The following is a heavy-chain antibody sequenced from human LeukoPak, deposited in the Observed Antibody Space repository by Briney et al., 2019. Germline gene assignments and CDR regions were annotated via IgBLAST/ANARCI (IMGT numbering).Heavy chain of an antibody. CDR1: GFTFSTYA. V-gene: IGHV3-30*04. CDR3: AREVSDAFDI. Sequence: PGGSLRLSCVASGFTFSTYAIHRVRQAPGKGLEWVADAVKGRFIISRDISKNTLYLQMNSLRGEDTAVYYCAREVSDAFDIWGQGTMVTVSS. D-gene: IGHD4-11*01. J-gene: IGHJ3*02.